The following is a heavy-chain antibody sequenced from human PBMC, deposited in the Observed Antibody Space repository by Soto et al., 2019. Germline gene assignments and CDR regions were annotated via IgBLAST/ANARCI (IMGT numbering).Heavy chain of an antibody. V-gene: IGHV1-2*02. CDR1: GYTFTGYY. D-gene: IGHD5-18*01. Sequence: QVQLVQSGAEVKKPGASVKVSCKASGYTFTGYYMHWVRQAPGQGLEWMGWINPNSGGTNYAQKFQGRVTMTRDTSISTAYMELSRLRSDDTAVYYCAREGLQLWFDLGLRDWFDPWGQGTLVTVSS. CDR3: AREGLQLWFDLGLRDWFDP. J-gene: IGHJ5*02. CDR2: INPNSGGT.